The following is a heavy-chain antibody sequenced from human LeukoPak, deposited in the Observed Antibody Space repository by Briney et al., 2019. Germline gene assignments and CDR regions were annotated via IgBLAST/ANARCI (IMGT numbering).Heavy chain of an antibody. V-gene: IGHV1-2*02. CDR1: GYTFTGYY. CDR3: ARDGPWGRYYYYYMDV. Sequence: GASVKVSCKASGYTFTGYYMHWVRQAPGQGLEWMGWINPNSGGTNYAQKFQGRVTMTRDTSISTAYMELSSLRSEDTAVYYCARDGPWGRYYYYYMDVWGKGTTVTVSS. CDR2: INPNSGGT. D-gene: IGHD7-27*01. J-gene: IGHJ6*03.